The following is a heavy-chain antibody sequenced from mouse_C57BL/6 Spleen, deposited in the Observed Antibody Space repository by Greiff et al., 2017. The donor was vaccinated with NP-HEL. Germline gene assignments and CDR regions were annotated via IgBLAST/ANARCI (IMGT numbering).Heavy chain of an antibody. J-gene: IGHJ2*01. CDR1: GYTFTSYW. Sequence: QVQLKQPGAELVKPGASVKLSCKASGYTFTSYWMHWVKQRPGQGLEWIGMIHPNSGSTNYNEKFKSKATLTVDKSSSTAYMQLSSLTSEDSAVYYCARLWDGSTPYYFDYWGQGTTLTVSS. V-gene: IGHV1-64*01. CDR3: ARLWDGSTPYYFDY. CDR2: IHPNSGST. D-gene: IGHD1-1*01.